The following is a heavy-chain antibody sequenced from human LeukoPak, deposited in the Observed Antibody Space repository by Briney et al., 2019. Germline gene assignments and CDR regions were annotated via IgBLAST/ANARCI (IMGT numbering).Heavy chain of an antibody. V-gene: IGHV1-2*02. Sequence: ASVKVSCKTSGYTFTDFYFYWLRQAPGQGLEWVGWIFPRNGDTNYAQKFHDRVTLTRDTSISTAYMELSRLTSDDTAIYYCARDGDSPVVDFDYWGQGTLVTVSS. D-gene: IGHD3-22*01. CDR3: ARDGDSPVVDFDY. J-gene: IGHJ4*02. CDR2: IFPRNGDT. CDR1: GYTFTDFY.